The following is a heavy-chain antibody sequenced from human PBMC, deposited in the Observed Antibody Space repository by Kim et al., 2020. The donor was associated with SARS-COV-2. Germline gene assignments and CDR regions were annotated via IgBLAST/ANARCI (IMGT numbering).Heavy chain of an antibody. Sequence: GESLKISCKGSGYSFTSYWIGWVRQMPGKGLECMGIIYPGDSDTRYSPSFQGQVTISADKSISTAYLQWSSLKASDTAMYYCARHLWAPSANYYYYGMDVWGQGHTVTVSS. V-gene: IGHV5-51*01. J-gene: IGHJ6*02. D-gene: IGHD3-10*01. CDR3: ARHLWAPSANYYYYGMDV. CDR2: IYPGDSDT. CDR1: GYSFTSYW.